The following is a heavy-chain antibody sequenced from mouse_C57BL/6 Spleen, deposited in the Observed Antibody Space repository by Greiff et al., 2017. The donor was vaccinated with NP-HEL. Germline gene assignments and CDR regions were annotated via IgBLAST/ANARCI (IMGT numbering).Heavy chain of an antibody. CDR1: GYAFSSYW. V-gene: IGHV1-80*01. CDR2: IYPGDGDT. J-gene: IGHJ4*01. CDR3: AITTVVATNAMDY. Sequence: VQLQQSGAELVKPGASVKISCKASGYAFSSYWMNWVKQRPGKGLEWIGQIYPGDGDTNYNGKFKGKATLTADKSSSTAYMQLSSLTSEDSAVYFCAITTVVATNAMDYWGQGTSVTVSS. D-gene: IGHD1-1*01.